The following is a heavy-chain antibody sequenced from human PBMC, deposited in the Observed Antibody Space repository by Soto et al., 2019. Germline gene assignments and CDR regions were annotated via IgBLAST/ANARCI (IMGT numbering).Heavy chain of an antibody. Sequence: QAQLVQSGAELKKPGASVNVSCKASGYDYVTYAITWVRQRPGQGLEWMGWISTLNGNTNYAQNFQGRVTMTTDTSTRIGHLELRSLRSDDTAVYYCARRVQVWLPDYYGMDVWGQGTTVTVSS. CDR1: GYDYVTYA. J-gene: IGHJ6*02. CDR2: ISTLNGNT. CDR3: ARRVQVWLPDYYGMDV. V-gene: IGHV1-18*01. D-gene: IGHD5-18*01.